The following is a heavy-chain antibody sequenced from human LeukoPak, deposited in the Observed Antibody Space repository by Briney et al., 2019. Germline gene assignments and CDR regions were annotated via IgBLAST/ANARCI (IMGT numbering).Heavy chain of an antibody. V-gene: IGHV3-21*01. CDR1: GFTFSRHS. CDR2: ISSSSSYI. Sequence: GGSLRLSCAASGFTFSRHSINWVRQAPGKGLEWVSSISSSSSYIYYADSVKGRFTISRDNAKNSLYLQMNSLRAEDTAVYYCARQMPYSNWFDPWGQGILVTVSS. CDR3: ARQMPYSNWFDP. J-gene: IGHJ5*02. D-gene: IGHD1-26*01.